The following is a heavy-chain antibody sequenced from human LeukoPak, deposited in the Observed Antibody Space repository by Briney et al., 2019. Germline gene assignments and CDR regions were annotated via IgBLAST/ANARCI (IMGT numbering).Heavy chain of an antibody. J-gene: IGHJ4*02. CDR3: ARRLKTVVAEFYFDY. CDR1: GGSFSGYY. D-gene: IGHD3-22*01. Sequence: SETLSLTCAVYGGSFSGYYWGWIRQTPGKGLEWIGSLFYSGGTYYNPSLKSRVTISGGTSKNQFSLKLSSVTAADTAVYYCARRLKTVVAEFYFDYWGQGTLVTVSS. CDR2: LFYSGGT. V-gene: IGHV4-34*12.